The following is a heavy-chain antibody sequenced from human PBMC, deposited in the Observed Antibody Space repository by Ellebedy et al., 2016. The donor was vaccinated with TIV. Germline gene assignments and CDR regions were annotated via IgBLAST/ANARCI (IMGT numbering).Heavy chain of an antibody. CDR1: GYTFTGYY. Sequence: ASVKVSCXASGYTFTGYYMHWVRQAPGQGLEWMGWINPNSGGTNYAQKFQGRVTMTRDTSISTAYMELSRLRSDDTAVYYCARDLYCGGDCQGIWFDPWGQGTLVTVSS. CDR3: ARDLYCGGDCQGIWFDP. CDR2: INPNSGGT. D-gene: IGHD2-21*02. J-gene: IGHJ5*02. V-gene: IGHV1-2*02.